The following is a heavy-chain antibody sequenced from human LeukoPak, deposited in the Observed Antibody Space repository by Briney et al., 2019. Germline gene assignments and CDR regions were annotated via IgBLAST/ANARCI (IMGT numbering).Heavy chain of an antibody. Sequence: VGYLHLHCQCSGYRLTNYLVSWVRQMPGKGLGGMGRIDPSDSYTNYSTSFQGHVTISAAKSISTAYLQWSSLKASDTAMYYCARRGFYFYGLDVWGQGTTVTVSS. CDR3: ARRGFYFYGLDV. CDR1: GYRLTNYL. J-gene: IGHJ6*02. CDR2: IDPSDSYT. V-gene: IGHV5-10-1*01.